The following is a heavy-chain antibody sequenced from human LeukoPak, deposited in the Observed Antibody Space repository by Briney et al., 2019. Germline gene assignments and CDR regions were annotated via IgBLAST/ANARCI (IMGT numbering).Heavy chain of an antibody. Sequence: ASVKVTCKASGYTFTGYYMHWVRQAPGRGVEWVGWINPSSGCTNYAQKFQGRVTMTRDTSISTAYMELSRLRSDDTAVYYCARDPPGMDYDFWSGYWNWFDPRGQGTLVTVSS. CDR1: GYTFTGYY. D-gene: IGHD3-3*01. J-gene: IGHJ5*02. V-gene: IGHV1-2*02. CDR2: INPSSGCT. CDR3: ARDPPGMDYDFWSGYWNWFDP.